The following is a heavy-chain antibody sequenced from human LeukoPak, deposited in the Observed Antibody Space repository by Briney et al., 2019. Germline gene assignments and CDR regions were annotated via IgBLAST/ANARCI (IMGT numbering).Heavy chain of an antibody. CDR1: GYTFSGNF. Sequence: ASVKVSCKASGYTFSGNFMHWVRQAPGQGLEWMGWINPNNGDTNYAQKFQGRVTVTRDTSISTAYMELSSLRSDDTAVYYCARTRGSHISMAYLDYWGQGTLVTDSS. CDR3: ARTRGSHISMAYLDY. J-gene: IGHJ4*02. V-gene: IGHV1-2*02. CDR2: INPNNGDT. D-gene: IGHD2/OR15-2a*01.